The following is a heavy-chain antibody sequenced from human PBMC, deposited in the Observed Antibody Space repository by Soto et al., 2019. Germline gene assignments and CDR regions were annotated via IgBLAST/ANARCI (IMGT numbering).Heavy chain of an antibody. V-gene: IGHV1-58*01. CDR1: GFTFADSA. CDR3: VKVQLWHTFDY. Sequence: SVKVSCKASGFTFADSAVQGVRQARGQSLDWIGRIFVDSGNTKSAQKFTERVTISWDMSTRTAFMELRRLRAEDTAVYYCVKVQLWHTFDYWGQGTLVTVS. D-gene: IGHD5-18*01. CDR2: IFVDSGNT. J-gene: IGHJ4*02.